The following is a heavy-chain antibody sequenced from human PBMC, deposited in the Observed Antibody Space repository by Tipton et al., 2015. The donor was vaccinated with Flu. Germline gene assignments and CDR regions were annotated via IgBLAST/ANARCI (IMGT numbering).Heavy chain of an antibody. D-gene: IGHD3/OR15-3a*01. CDR1: GYTFTNYW. J-gene: IGHJ4*02. CDR2: IYPGYSDI. Sequence: QLVQSGAVVKKPGESLKITCKGSGYTFTNYWIGGVRQMPGKGLEWMGIIYPGYSDITYSPSFQGQVTILADKYSSTAYRQWSSLRASETAMYYCVRHTSDWEAPGDYWGQGSLVSVSS. V-gene: IGHV5-51*01. CDR3: VRHTSDWEAPGDY.